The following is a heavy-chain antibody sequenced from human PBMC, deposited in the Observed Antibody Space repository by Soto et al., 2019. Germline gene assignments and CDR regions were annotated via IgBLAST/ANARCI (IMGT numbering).Heavy chain of an antibody. CDR2: IGGSGGST. CDR3: ANRLDISGRYYYHGMDV. CDR1: GFTFTIYA. D-gene: IGHD3-9*01. Sequence: PGGALRVSCAASGFTFTIYAMSWVRRAPGKGLEWVSAIGGSGGSTYYADSVKGRFTISRDNSKNTLYLQMNSLRAEDTAVYYCANRLDISGRYYYHGMDVWGQGTTVTVSS. J-gene: IGHJ6*02. V-gene: IGHV3-23*01.